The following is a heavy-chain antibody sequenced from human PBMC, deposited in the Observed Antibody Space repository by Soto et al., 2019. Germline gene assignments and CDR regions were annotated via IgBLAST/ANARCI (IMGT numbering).Heavy chain of an antibody. CDR2: ISYDGSNK. J-gene: IGHJ4*02. CDR3: AGSRYFDWPFDY. Sequence: PGGSLRLSCAASGFTFSSYAMHWVRQAPGKGLERVAVISYDGSNKYYADSVKGRFTISRDNAKNSLYLQMNSLRAEDTAVYYCAGSRYFDWPFDYWGQGTLVTVSS. CDR1: GFTFSSYA. D-gene: IGHD3-9*01. V-gene: IGHV3-30-3*01.